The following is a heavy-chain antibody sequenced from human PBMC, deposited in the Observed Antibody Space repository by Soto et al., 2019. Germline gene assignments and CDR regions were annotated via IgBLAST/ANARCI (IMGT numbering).Heavy chain of an antibody. Sequence: SETLSLTCTVSGGSIYTGGFYWSWIRQLPGKGLEWLGYIHYTGSTQYTPSLKSRLTISTDTSDNQFSLRLTSVTAADTAVYYCATSLVTSRTRVDYWGQGTLVTVSS. V-gene: IGHV4-31*03. CDR3: ATSLVTSRTRVDY. CDR1: GGSIYTGGFY. D-gene: IGHD1-26*01. CDR2: IHYTGST. J-gene: IGHJ4*02.